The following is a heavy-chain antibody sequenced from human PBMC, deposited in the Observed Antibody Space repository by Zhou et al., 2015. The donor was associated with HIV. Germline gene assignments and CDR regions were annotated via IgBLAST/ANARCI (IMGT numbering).Heavy chain of an antibody. Sequence: QVELEQSGAEVKKPGSSVKVSCKASGGTFGNHGISWVRQAPGQGLEWMGGIIPVFGTAKYAQKFQGRVSITADRSTSIAYMDLRSLRSDDTAVYYCARDRGAARPEWRYFDLWGRGTLVTVSS. D-gene: IGHD6-6*01. CDR1: GGTFGNHG. CDR2: IIPVFGTA. V-gene: IGHV1-69*06. CDR3: ARDRGAARPEWRYFDL. J-gene: IGHJ2*01.